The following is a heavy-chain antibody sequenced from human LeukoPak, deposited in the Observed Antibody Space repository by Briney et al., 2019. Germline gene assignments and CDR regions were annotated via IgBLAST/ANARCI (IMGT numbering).Heavy chain of an antibody. D-gene: IGHD5-12*01. Sequence: GGSLRLSCAASGFTFRSYAMYWVRQAPGRGLEWVSVISYDGSNEYYADSVKGRFTISRDNSKNTLYLQMNSLRDEDTAVYYCARGGRGYTNYWGQGTLVTVSS. V-gene: IGHV3-30*04. J-gene: IGHJ4*02. CDR3: ARGGRGYTNY. CDR1: GFTFRSYA. CDR2: ISYDGSNE.